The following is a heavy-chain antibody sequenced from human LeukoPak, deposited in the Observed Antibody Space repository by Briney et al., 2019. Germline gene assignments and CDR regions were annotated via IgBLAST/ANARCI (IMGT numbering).Heavy chain of an antibody. CDR3: SAYYYDTSAAYYFDY. CDR2: FYYSGST. V-gene: IGHV4-39*01. D-gene: IGHD3-22*01. Sequence: SETLSLTCTVSGGSISSSSYYWGWIRQPPGKGLEWIGSFYYSGSTYYNPSLKSRVTMSVDTSKNQFSLKLSSVTAADTAVYYYSAYYYDTSAAYYFDYWGQGTLVTVSS. J-gene: IGHJ4*02. CDR1: GGSISSSSYY.